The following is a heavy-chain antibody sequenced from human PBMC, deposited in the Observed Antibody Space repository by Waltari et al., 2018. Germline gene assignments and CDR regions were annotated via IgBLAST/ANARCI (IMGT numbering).Heavy chain of an antibody. CDR2: ISGSGGST. CDR1: GFTFSSYA. Sequence: EVQLVESGGGLVQPGGSLRLSCAASGFTFSSYAMSWVRQAPGKGLEWVSAISGSGGSTYDADSVKCRFTISRDNSKNTLYLQMNSLRAEDTAVYYCAKDHDFWSANYYYYGMDVWGQGTTVTVSS. J-gene: IGHJ6*02. V-gene: IGHV3-23*04. CDR3: AKDHDFWSANYYYYGMDV. D-gene: IGHD3-3*01.